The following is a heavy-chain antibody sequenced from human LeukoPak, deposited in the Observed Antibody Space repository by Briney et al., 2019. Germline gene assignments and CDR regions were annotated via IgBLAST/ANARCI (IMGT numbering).Heavy chain of an antibody. Sequence: GGSLRLSCAASGFTFGGHNMNWIRQAPGKGLEWVSYISLSGSKIDYADSVKGRFTISRDNAKNSLYLQMNSLRAEDTAVYYCARDITIFGVIINFDYWGRGTLVTVSS. CDR3: ARDITIFGVIINFDY. J-gene: IGHJ4*02. CDR2: ISLSGSKI. CDR1: GFTFGGHN. V-gene: IGHV3-48*01. D-gene: IGHD3-3*01.